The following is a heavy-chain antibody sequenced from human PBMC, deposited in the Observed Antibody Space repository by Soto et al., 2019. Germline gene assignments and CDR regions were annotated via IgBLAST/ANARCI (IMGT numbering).Heavy chain of an antibody. D-gene: IGHD2-21*01. CDR2: IWYDGSNK. CDR1: GFTFSSYG. V-gene: IGHV3-33*01. Sequence: QVQLVESGGGVVQPGRSLRLSCAASGFTFSSYGMHWVRQAPGKGLEWVAVIWYDGSNKYYADSVKGRFTISRDNSKNTLYLQMNSLRAEETAVYYCARGHVDVGDFDIWGQGTMVTVSS. J-gene: IGHJ3*02. CDR3: ARGHVDVGDFDI.